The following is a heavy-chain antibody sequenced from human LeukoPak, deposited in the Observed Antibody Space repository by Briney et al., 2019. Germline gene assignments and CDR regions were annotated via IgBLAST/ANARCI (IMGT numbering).Heavy chain of an antibody. CDR3: ARRERHYDILTGYYMDVLAPRDNWFDP. CDR1: GYTFTSYG. V-gene: IGHV1-18*01. D-gene: IGHD3-9*01. J-gene: IGHJ5*02. Sequence: VASVKVSCKASGYTFTSYGISWVRQAPGQGLEWMGWISAYNGNTNYAQKLQGRVTMTTDTSTSTAYMELRSLRSDDTAVYYCARRERHYDILTGYYMDVLAPRDNWFDPWGQGTLVTVSS. CDR2: ISAYNGNT.